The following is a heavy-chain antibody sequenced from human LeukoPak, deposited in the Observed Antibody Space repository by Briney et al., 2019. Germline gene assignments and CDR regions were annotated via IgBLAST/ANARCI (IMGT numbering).Heavy chain of an antibody. D-gene: IGHD6-13*01. CDR2: ISGDGGST. CDR1: VFTFDDYA. V-gene: IGHV3-43*02. Sequence: GGSLRLSCAACVFTFDDYAMHWVRQAPGGGLEWVSLISGDGGSTYYADSVKGRFTIYRDNSKNSLYLQMNSLRTEDTALYYCAKVPHPAAAGDYYYMDVWGKGTTVTVSS. J-gene: IGHJ6*03. CDR3: AKVPHPAAAGDYYYMDV.